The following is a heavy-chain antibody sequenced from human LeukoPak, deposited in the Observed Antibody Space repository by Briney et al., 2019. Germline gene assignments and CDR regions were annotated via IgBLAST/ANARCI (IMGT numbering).Heavy chain of an antibody. V-gene: IGHV3-30*02. CDR1: GFPFRNYG. D-gene: IGHD3-10*01. CDR2: IRHDGSHK. J-gene: IGHJ6*03. Sequence: GGSLRLSCAASGFPFRNYGMHWVRQAPGKGLEWVTFIRHDGSHKHDADSVKGRFTISRDNSKSTLYLQMNSLRIEDTAVYYCAKDRGGSFYYFMDVWGKGTTVTISS. CDR3: AKDRGGSFYYFMDV.